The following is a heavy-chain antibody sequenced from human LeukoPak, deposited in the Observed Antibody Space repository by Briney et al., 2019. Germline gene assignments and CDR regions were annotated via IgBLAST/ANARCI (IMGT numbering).Heavy chain of an antibody. Sequence: TGGSLRLSCAASGFTFNNYAMNWVRQAPGKGLEWVSSISGGGETTYYADSAKGRFTISRDNSQNTLYLQMNSLRAEDTAVYYCAKLRSGDPVAATNYWGQGTLVTVSS. CDR1: GFTFNNYA. CDR2: ISGGGETT. J-gene: IGHJ4*02. D-gene: IGHD2-15*01. CDR3: AKLRSGDPVAATNY. V-gene: IGHV3-23*01.